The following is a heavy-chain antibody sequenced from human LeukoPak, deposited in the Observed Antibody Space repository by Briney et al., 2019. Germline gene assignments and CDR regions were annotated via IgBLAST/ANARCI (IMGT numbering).Heavy chain of an antibody. CDR3: ARDSAIAAAGGYFDY. Sequence: GGSLRLSCAASGFTFSSYAMHWVRQAPGKGLERVAVISYDGSNKYYADSVKGRFTISRDNSKNTLYLQMNSLRAEDTAVYYCARDSAIAAAGGYFDYWGQGTLVTVSS. V-gene: IGHV3-30-3*01. D-gene: IGHD6-13*01. CDR1: GFTFSSYA. J-gene: IGHJ4*02. CDR2: ISYDGSNK.